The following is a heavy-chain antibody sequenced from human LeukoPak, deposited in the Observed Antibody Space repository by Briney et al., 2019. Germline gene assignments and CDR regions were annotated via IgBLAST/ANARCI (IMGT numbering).Heavy chain of an antibody. CDR3: ARGGVLLWFGELSDGYYFDY. CDR2: ISASGDNT. D-gene: IGHD3-10*01. CDR1: GFTFRKFA. Sequence: GGSLRLSCAASGFTFRKFAMSWVRQAPGKGLEWVSAISASGDNTYYADSVKGRFTISRDNAKNSLYLQMNSLRDEDTAVYYCARGGVLLWFGELSDGYYFDYWGQGTLVTVSS. J-gene: IGHJ4*02. V-gene: IGHV3-23*01.